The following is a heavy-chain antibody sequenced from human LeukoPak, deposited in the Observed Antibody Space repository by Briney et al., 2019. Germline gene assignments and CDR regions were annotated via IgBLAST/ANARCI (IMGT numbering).Heavy chain of an antibody. V-gene: IGHV1-8*01. CDR3: ASSFSGYDWAKFDY. J-gene: IGHJ4*02. Sequence: ASVKASCKASGYTFTSYDINWVRQATGQGLEWMGWMNPNSGNTGYAQKFQGRVTMTRNTSISTAYMELSSLRSEDTAVYYCASSFSGYDWAKFDYWGQGTLVTVSS. CDR2: MNPNSGNT. D-gene: IGHD5-12*01. CDR1: GYTFTSYD.